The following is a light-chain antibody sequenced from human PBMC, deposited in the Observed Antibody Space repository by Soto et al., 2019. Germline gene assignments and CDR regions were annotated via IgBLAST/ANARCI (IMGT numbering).Light chain of an antibody. V-gene: IGLV2-14*01. CDR2: DVS. CDR3: SSFTGSSTYV. J-gene: IGLJ1*01. CDR1: NNEVGRYNY. Sequence: QSVLTQPASGSGSPGQSITISCTGTNNEVGRYNYVSWYQQHPGKAPKLTIYDVSNRPSGVSSRFSGSKSGNTASLTISGLQAEDEADYYCSSFTGSSTYVFGTGTKVTVL.